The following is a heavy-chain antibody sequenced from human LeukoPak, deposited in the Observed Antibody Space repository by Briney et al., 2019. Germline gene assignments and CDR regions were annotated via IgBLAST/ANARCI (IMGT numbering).Heavy chain of an antibody. J-gene: IGHJ4*02. Sequence: PSETLSLTCAVYGGSFSGYYWSWIRQPPGKGLEWIGEINHSGSTNYNPSLKSRVTISVDTSKNQFSLKLSSVTAADTAVYYCARAVYSSSWYGSDYWGQGTLFTVSS. CDR3: ARAVYSSSWYGSDY. CDR2: INHSGST. CDR1: GGSFSGYY. V-gene: IGHV4-34*01. D-gene: IGHD6-13*01.